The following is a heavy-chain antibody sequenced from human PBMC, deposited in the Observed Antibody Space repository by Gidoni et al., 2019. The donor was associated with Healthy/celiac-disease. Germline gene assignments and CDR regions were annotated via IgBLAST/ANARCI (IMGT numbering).Heavy chain of an antibody. CDR3: ARHVLNSRSNFDN. CDR1: GYSFTGYW. CDR2: IYPGDSDT. Sequence: EVQLVQSGPEVNKPGESLKISCKGSGYSFTGYWIGWVRQMPGKGLEWMGIIYPGDSDTRYSPSFQGQVTISADKSLSTAYLQWSSLKASDTAMYYCARHVLNSRSNFDNWGQGTLVTVSS. D-gene: IGHD6-13*01. J-gene: IGHJ4*02. V-gene: IGHV5-51*01.